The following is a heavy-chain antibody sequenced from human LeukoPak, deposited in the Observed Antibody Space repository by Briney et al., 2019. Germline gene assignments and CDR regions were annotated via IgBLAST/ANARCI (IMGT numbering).Heavy chain of an antibody. D-gene: IGHD5-18*01. CDR2: TSYDGRSK. Sequence: GGSLRLSCAASGFTFRSSAMHWVRQAPGKGLEWVAVTSYDGRSKYYADSAKGRFTISRDNSKNTLYLQMNSLRPEDTAVYYCARDGYGLDTPMVSTNFDYWGQGTLVTVSS. CDR3: ARDGYGLDTPMVSTNFDY. V-gene: IGHV3-30*04. CDR1: GFTFRSSA. J-gene: IGHJ4*02.